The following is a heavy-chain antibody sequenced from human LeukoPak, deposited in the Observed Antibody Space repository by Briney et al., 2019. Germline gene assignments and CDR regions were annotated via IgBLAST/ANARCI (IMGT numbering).Heavy chain of an antibody. D-gene: IGHD3-16*01. CDR1: GFTFGDYA. V-gene: IGHV3-49*04. J-gene: IGHJ4*02. CDR3: TRDYEWSRY. Sequence: GALRLSCTASGFTFGDYAMSWVRQAPGKGLEWVGFIRSKPYGGTTEYAASVKGRFTISRDDSESIAYLQINTLKTEDTAVCYCTRDYEWSRYWGQGTLVTVSS. CDR2: IRSKPYGGTT.